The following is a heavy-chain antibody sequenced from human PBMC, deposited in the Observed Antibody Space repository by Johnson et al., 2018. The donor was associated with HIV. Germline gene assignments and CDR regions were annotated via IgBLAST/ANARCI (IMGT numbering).Heavy chain of an antibody. D-gene: IGHD1-1*01. CDR1: GFTFSSYG. J-gene: IGHJ3*02. V-gene: IGHV3-15*01. CDR3: TTGLYWNDAFDI. Sequence: VQLVESGGGVVQPGRSLRLSCAASGFTFSSYGMHWVRQAPGKGLEWVGRVKSKTDGGTTDYAAPVKGRFTISRAGSKNTLYLQMNSLKTEDTAVYYCTTGLYWNDAFDIWGQGTMVTVSS. CDR2: VKSKTDGGTT.